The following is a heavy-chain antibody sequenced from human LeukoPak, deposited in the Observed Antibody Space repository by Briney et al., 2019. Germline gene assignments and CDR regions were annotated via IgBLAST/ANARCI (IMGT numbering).Heavy chain of an antibody. D-gene: IGHD3-16*01. V-gene: IGHV3-23*01. J-gene: IGHJ4*02. Sequence: GGSLRLSCAASGFTFSNYAMSWVRQAPGKGLEWVSAISGSGDNTYYADSVKGRFTISRDNSKNTLYLQMNSLRAEDTAVYYCGRDPYYDALDFWGQGTLVTVSS. CDR3: GRDPYYDALDF. CDR1: GFTFSNYA. CDR2: ISGSGDNT.